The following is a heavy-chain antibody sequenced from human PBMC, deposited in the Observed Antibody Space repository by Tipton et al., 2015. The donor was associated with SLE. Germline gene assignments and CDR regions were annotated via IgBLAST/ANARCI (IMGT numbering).Heavy chain of an antibody. CDR2: IIPIFVTA. V-gene: IGHV1-69*06. D-gene: IGHD6-13*01. CDR3: ARGGGVAAAGTYFEY. CDR1: GGILSNYA. J-gene: IGHJ4*02. Sequence: QVQLVQSGAEVKKPGSSVKVSCKASGGILSNYAINWVRQAPGQGLEWVGGIIPIFVTANYAQKFQGRVTITADKSTSTVYMELSSLRSEDTAVYFCARGGGVAAAGTYFEYWGQGTLVTVSS.